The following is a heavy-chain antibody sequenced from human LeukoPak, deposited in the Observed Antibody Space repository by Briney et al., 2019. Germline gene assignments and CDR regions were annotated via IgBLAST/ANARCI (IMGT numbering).Heavy chain of an antibody. J-gene: IGHJ3*02. CDR2: IYYSGST. V-gene: IGHV4-59*01. Sequence: PSETLSLTCTVSGGSISSYYWSWIRQPPGKGLEWIGYIYYSGSTNYNPSLKSRVTIPVDTSKNQFSLKLSSVTAADTAVYYCARTPPIWGSPRRAFDIWGQGTMVTVSS. CDR1: GGSISSYY. CDR3: ARTPPIWGSPRRAFDI. D-gene: IGHD3-16*01.